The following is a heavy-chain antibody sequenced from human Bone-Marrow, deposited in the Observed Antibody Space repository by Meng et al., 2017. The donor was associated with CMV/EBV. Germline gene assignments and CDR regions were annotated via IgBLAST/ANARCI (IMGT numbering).Heavy chain of an antibody. J-gene: IGHJ4*02. CDR2: ISYDGSNK. Sequence: QVQLVESGGGVVQPGRSLRLSCAASGFTFRSYGMHWVRQAPGKGLEWVAVISYDGSNKYYADSVKGRFTISRDNSKNTLYLQMNSLRAEDTAGYYCAKVGATTLIDYWGQGTLVTVSS. D-gene: IGHD4/OR15-4a*01. CDR3: AKVGATTLIDY. CDR1: GFTFRSYG. V-gene: IGHV3-30*18.